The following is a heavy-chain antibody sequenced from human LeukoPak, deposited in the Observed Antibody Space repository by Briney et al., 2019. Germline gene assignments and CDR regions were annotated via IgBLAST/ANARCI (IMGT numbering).Heavy chain of an antibody. D-gene: IGHD5-18*01. Sequence: MTSETLSLTCTVSGGSISSYYWNWIRQPAGKGLEWIGRIYTSGSTSYNSSLKSRVTMSVDTSKNQFSLKLSSVTAADTAVYYCARDVGGYNYGYSLDYWGQGTLVSVSS. J-gene: IGHJ4*02. CDR3: ARDVGGYNYGYSLDY. V-gene: IGHV4-4*07. CDR1: GGSISSYY. CDR2: IYTSGST.